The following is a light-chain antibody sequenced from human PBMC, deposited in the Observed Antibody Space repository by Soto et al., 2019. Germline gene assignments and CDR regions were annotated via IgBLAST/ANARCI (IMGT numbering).Light chain of an antibody. V-gene: IGKV1-9*01. CDR3: QQFNSYPPT. J-gene: IGKJ1*01. CDR1: QGIGSF. Sequence: DIQLTQSPSFLSASLGDRVTITCRASQGIGSFVAWYKQKPGIAPRLLIYSASPLQSGVSLRFSGSGSGTAFTLTISSLQSEDFATYYCQQFNSYPPTFGQGTKLEIK. CDR2: SAS.